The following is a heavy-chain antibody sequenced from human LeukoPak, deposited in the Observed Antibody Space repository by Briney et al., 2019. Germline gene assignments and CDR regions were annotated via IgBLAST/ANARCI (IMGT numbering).Heavy chain of an antibody. J-gene: IGHJ4*02. Sequence: SETLSLTCAVYGGSFSGYYWSWIRQPPGKGLEWIGDINHSGSTNYNLSLKRRVTISVDTSKNPFSLKLSSVTAADTGVYHCERGPNRDYYECSGYPGDCDYWGQKTLVSVSS. CDR2: INHSGST. D-gene: IGHD3-22*01. V-gene: IGHV4-34*01. CDR1: GGSFSGYY. CDR3: ERGPNRDYYECSGYPGDCDY.